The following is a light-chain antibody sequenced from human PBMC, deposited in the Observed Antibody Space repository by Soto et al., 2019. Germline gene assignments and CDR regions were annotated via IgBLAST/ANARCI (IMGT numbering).Light chain of an antibody. J-gene: IGKJ4*01. CDR2: AAS. CDR1: QSVSIN. Sequence: IVMTQSPATLSVSPGERATLSCRASQSVSINLAWYQQKPGQVPRLLIYAASTRATGIPARFSGSGSGTDFTLTISSLEPEDFAVYYCQQRSNWLTFGGGTKVDIK. V-gene: IGKV3-11*01. CDR3: QQRSNWLT.